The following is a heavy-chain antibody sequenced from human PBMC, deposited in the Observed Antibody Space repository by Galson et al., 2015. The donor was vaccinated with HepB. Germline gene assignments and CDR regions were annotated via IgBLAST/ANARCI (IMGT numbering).Heavy chain of an antibody. Sequence: SVKVSCKASGGTFSSYAISWVRQAPGQGLEWMGRIIPILGIANYAQKFQGRVTITADKSTSTAYMELSSLRSEDTAVYYCARLPFYGSGGIFDYWGQGTLVTVSS. CDR2: IIPILGIA. J-gene: IGHJ4*02. D-gene: IGHD3-10*01. CDR1: GGTFSSYA. V-gene: IGHV1-69*04. CDR3: ARLPFYGSGGIFDY.